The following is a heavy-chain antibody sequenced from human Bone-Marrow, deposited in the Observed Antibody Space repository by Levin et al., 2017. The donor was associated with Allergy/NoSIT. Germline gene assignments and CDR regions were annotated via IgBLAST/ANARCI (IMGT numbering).Heavy chain of an antibody. CDR2: IKKKSDGGTT. J-gene: IGHJ4*02. V-gene: IGHV3-15*01. CDR1: GFTFSNAW. Sequence: PGGSLRLSCAASGFTFSNAWMTWVRQAPGKGLEWVGHIKKKSDGGTTDYAAPVKGRFTISRDDSKNTLYLQMDSLTTEDTAVYYCATAILGIGGDYWGQGTLVTVSS. D-gene: IGHD7-27*01. CDR3: ATAILGIGGDY.